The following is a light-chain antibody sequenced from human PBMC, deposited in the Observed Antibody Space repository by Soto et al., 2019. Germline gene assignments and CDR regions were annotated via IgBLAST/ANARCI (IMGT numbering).Light chain of an antibody. CDR2: DVS. CDR3: NSYTSSSTYV. J-gene: IGLJ1*01. CDR1: SSDVGGYNY. Sequence: QSALTQPASVSGSPGQSITISCTGTSSDVGGYNYVSWYQQHPGKAPKLMIYDVSNRPSGVSNRFSGSKSGNTASLTISGLQAEDEAYYYCNSYTSSSTYVFGTGTNVTVL. V-gene: IGLV2-14*01.